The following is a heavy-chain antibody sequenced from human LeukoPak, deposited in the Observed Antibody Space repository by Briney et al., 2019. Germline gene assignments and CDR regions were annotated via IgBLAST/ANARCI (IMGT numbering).Heavy chain of an antibody. CDR3: ARRYFGSGSYYTDY. CDR2: INPNSGGT. D-gene: IGHD3-10*01. J-gene: IGHJ4*02. V-gene: IGHV1-2*02. CDR1: GYTFTGYY. Sequence: GASVKVSCKASGYTFTGYYMHWVRQAPGQGREWMGWINPNSGGTNYAQKFQGRVTMTRDTSISTAYMEMSRLRSDDTAVYYCARRYFGSGSYYTDYWGQGTLVTVSS.